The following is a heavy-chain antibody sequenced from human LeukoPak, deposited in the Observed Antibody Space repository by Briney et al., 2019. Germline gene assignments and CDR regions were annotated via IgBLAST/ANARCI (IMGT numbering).Heavy chain of an antibody. V-gene: IGHV4-31*03. CDR3: ARDNPNPPYYYDSSGYYPRYFDY. D-gene: IGHD3-22*01. CDR1: GGSISSGGYY. J-gene: IGHJ4*02. Sequence: SETLSLTCTVSGGSISSGGYYWSWIRQHPGTGLEWIGYIYYSGSTYYNPSLKSRVTISVDTSKNQFSLKLSSVTAADTAVYYCARDNPNPPYYYDSSGYYPRYFDYWGQGTLVTVSS. CDR2: IYYSGST.